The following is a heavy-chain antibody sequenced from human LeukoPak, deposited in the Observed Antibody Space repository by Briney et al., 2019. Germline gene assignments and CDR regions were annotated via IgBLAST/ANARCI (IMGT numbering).Heavy chain of an antibody. V-gene: IGHV4-39*01. Sequence: PSETLSLSCTVSGGSTSSGSYYWGWIRQPPGKGLEWIGSIYYSGNTYSNPSLKSRVTISLDASQNQFSLRLSSVTAADTAVFYCARSYNNSWYAFDYWGQGTLVTVSS. CDR2: IYYSGNT. CDR1: GGSTSSGSYY. J-gene: IGHJ4*02. CDR3: ARSYNNSWYAFDY. D-gene: IGHD6-13*01.